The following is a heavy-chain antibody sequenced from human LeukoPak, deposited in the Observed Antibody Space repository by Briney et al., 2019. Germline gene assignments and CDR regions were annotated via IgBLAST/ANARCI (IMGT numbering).Heavy chain of an antibody. Sequence: SETLSLTCTVSGGSISSYYWGWIRQPPGKGLEWIGSIYHSGSTYYNPSLKSRVTISVDTSKNQFSLKLSSVTAADTAVYYCATIAVAGLDFDYWGQGALVTVSS. V-gene: IGHV4-38-2*02. D-gene: IGHD6-19*01. J-gene: IGHJ4*02. CDR2: IYHSGST. CDR3: ATIAVAGLDFDY. CDR1: GGSISSYY.